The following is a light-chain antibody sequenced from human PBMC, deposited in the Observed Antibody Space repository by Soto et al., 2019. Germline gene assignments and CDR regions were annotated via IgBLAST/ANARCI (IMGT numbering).Light chain of an antibody. V-gene: IGKV3-11*01. CDR1: QSVNKH. Sequence: EIVMTQSPATLSVSRGDRATLSCRASQSVNKHLAWYQHRPGQAPRLLIYDTSYRAAGIPARFSGSGSGTDFTLTISSLEPEDLAVYYCQQRGTFGPGTKVDI. J-gene: IGKJ3*01. CDR2: DTS. CDR3: QQRGT.